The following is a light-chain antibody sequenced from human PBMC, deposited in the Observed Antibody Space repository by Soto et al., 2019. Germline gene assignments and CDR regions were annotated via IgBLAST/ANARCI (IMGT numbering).Light chain of an antibody. J-gene: IGKJ4*01. CDR3: QQYDNWPPRLT. V-gene: IGKV3D-15*01. CDR1: QSVSSY. CDR2: GAS. Sequence: EIVLTQFPATLSVSPGETVTLSCRASQSVSSYLAWYQQKPGQAPRLLIYGASKKAGGVPDRFGGSGSGTEFTLTISSLQSEDSAVYYCQQYDNWPPRLTFGGGTKVEIQ.